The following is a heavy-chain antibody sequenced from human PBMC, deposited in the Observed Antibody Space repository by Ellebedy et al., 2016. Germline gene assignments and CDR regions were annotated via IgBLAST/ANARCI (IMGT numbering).Heavy chain of an antibody. D-gene: IGHD6-19*01. CDR1: GFTFANAW. CDR2: IKSKSDGGKT. CDR3: TTVTSVAVR. V-gene: IGHV3-15*01. J-gene: IGHJ4*02. Sequence: GGSLRLXXAASGFTFANAWMTWVRQAPGKGLEWVGSIKSKSDGGKTDYAVPVKGRFSISRDDSKNMFVLQMNRLEIEDTAVYYCTTVTSVAVRWGQGTRVTVSS.